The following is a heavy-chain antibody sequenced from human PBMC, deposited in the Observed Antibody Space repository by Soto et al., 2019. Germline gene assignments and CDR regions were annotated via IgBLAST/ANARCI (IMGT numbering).Heavy chain of an antibody. J-gene: IGHJ5*02. CDR2: ISGSGGST. V-gene: IGHV3-23*01. CDR1: GFTFSSYA. D-gene: IGHD6-19*01. Sequence: GSSLSLSCAASGFTFSSYAMSWVRQAPGKVLEWVSAISGSGGSTYYADSVKGRFTISRDNSKNTLYLQMNSLRAEDTAVYYCAGWYWNFWFDPWGQGTLVTVHS. CDR3: AGWYWNFWFDP.